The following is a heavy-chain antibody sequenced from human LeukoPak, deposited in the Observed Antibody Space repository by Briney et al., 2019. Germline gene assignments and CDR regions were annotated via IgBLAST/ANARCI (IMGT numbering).Heavy chain of an antibody. CDR3: ARGYLRGVGGVIRTKPDNWFDP. CDR1: GGSFSGYY. J-gene: IGHJ5*02. CDR2: INHSGST. V-gene: IGHV4-34*01. D-gene: IGHD3-10*01. Sequence: SETLSLTCAVYGGSFSGYYWSWIRQPPGKGLEWIGEINHSGSTNYNPSLKSRVTISVDTSKNQFSLKLSSVTAADKAAYCWARGYLRGVGGVIRTKPDNWFDPWGQGTLVTVSS.